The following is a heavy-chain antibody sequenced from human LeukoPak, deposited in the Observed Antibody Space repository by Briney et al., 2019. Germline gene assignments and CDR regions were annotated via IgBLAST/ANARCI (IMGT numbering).Heavy chain of an antibody. CDR3: ARSITYYYDSSGYPREVAFDY. CDR2: ISYDGSNK. V-gene: IGHV3-30*04. D-gene: IGHD3-22*01. CDR1: GFTFSSYA. J-gene: IGHJ4*02. Sequence: GGSLRLSCAASGFTFSSYAMHWVRQAPGKGLEWVAVISYDGSNKYYADSVKGRFTISRDNSKNTLYLQMNSLRAEDTAVYYCARSITYYYDSSGYPREVAFDYWGQGTLVTVSS.